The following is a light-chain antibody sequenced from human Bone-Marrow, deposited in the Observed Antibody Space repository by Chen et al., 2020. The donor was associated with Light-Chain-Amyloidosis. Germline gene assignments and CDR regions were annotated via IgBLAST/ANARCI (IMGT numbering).Light chain of an antibody. CDR3: QSYQGSSQGV. Sequence: NFMLTQPHSVSESPGKTVIISCTRSSGSIATNYVQWYQQRPGSSPTTVIYEDDQRHSGVPDRFSGSIDRSSNSASLTFSGLKTEDEADYYCQSYQGSSQGVFGGGTKLTVL. J-gene: IGLJ3*02. CDR2: EDD. CDR1: SGSIATNY. V-gene: IGLV6-57*01.